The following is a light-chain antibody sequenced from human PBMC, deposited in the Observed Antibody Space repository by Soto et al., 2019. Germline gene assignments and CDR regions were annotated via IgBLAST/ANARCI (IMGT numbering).Light chain of an antibody. CDR1: SSDVGGYNY. CDR3: SSYTXXXXRXIV. CDR2: DVT. J-gene: IGLJ1*01. V-gene: IGLV2-14*03. Sequence: QSVLTQPASVSGSPGQSITISCTGTSSDVGGYNYVSWYQHHPGKAPKLIIYDVTNRPSGVSNPFSGSKSGNTASLTISGLQPEDEXXYYCSSYTXXXXRXIVFGTGTKVTVX.